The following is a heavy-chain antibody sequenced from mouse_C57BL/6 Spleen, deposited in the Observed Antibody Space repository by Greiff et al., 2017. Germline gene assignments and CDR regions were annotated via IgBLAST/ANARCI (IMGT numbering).Heavy chain of an antibody. Sequence: VQLKESGPGMVKPSQSLSLTCTVTGYSITSGYDWHWIRHFPGNKLEWMGYISYSGSTNYNPSLKSRISITHDTSKNHFFLKLNSVTTEDTATYYCAREGGRYAMDYWGQGTSVTVSS. CDR1: GYSITSGYD. D-gene: IGHD3-3*01. CDR3: AREGGRYAMDY. J-gene: IGHJ4*01. V-gene: IGHV3-1*01. CDR2: ISYSGST.